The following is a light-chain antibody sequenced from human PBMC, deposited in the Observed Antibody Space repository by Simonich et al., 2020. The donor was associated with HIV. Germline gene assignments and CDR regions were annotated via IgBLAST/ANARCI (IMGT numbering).Light chain of an antibody. CDR1: VLAKKY. Sequence: SYELTQPSSVSVSPGQTARITCSGDVLAKKYARWFQQKSGQAPVLVIYKDRERPSGIPERFSGSSSGTTVTLTISGAQDEDEADYYCYSAADNNLGVFGGGTKLTVL. CDR2: KDR. V-gene: IGLV3-27*01. CDR3: YSAADNNLGV. J-gene: IGLJ3*02.